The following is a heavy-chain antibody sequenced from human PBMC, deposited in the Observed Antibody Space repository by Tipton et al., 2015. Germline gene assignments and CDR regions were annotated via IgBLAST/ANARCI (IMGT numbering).Heavy chain of an antibody. Sequence: TLSLTCSVSGGSVTSNNYFWSWIRQPPGKGLEWLGYIFHSGSTSYNPSLRSRVFISIDTSKNQFSLKLTSVTAADTAVYYCARGGAGYYYDSVGYLSWGQGTLVTVSS. CDR3: ARGGAGYYYDSVGYLS. V-gene: IGHV4-61*01. CDR2: IFHSGST. D-gene: IGHD3-22*01. J-gene: IGHJ5*02. CDR1: GGSVTSNNYF.